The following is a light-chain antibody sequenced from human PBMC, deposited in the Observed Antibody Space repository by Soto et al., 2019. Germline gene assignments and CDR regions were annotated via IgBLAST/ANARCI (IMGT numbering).Light chain of an antibody. J-gene: IGKJ4*01. V-gene: IGKV3-11*01. CDR1: QSVSSY. CDR2: DAS. Sequence: EIVLTQSPATLSLSPGERATLSCRASQSVSSYLAWYQQKPGQAPRLLIYDASNRATGIPARFSGSGSGTDFTLTISSLAPEDFAVYYCQQRSRFGGGTKVEIK. CDR3: QQRSR.